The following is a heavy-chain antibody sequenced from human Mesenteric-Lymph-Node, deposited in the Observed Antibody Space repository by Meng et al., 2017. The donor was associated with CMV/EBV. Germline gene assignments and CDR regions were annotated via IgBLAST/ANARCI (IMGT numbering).Heavy chain of an antibody. J-gene: IGHJ4*02. CDR2: ISSSSSYI. D-gene: IGHD6-13*01. CDR3: ARDTLRLSSSPYYFDY. Sequence: GGSLRLSCAASGFTFDDYAIHWVRQAPGKGLEWVSSISSSSSYIYYADSVKGRFTISRDNAKNSLYLQTNSLRAEDTAVYYCARDTLRLSSSPYYFDYWGQGTLVTVSS. CDR1: GFTFDDYA. V-gene: IGHV3-21*01.